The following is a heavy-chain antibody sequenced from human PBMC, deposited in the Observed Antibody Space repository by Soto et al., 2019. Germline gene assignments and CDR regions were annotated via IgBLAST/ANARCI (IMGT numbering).Heavy chain of an antibody. Sequence: QVQLVQSGAEVKKPGASVKVSCKASGYTFTSYDINWVRQATGQGLEWMGWMNPNSGNTGYAQKFQGRVTMTRNTSISTAYMELSSLRSEDTAVYYCARGPNYDFWSGYLVGIYYYGMDVWGQGTTVTVSS. CDR3: ARGPNYDFWSGYLVGIYYYGMDV. J-gene: IGHJ6*02. CDR1: GYTFTSYD. CDR2: MNPNSGNT. D-gene: IGHD3-3*01. V-gene: IGHV1-8*01.